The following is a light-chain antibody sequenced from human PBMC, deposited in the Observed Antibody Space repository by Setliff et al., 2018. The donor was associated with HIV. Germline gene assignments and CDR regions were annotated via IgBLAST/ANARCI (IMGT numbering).Light chain of an antibody. Sequence: QSVLTQPASVSGSPGQSITISCTDTTSDVGTYEYISWYQQHPGKAPKLVIFDVDKRPSGVPDRFSGSKSGNTASLTVSGLQAEDEADYYCSSYAGSTFFGTGTKVTVL. CDR1: TSDVGTYEY. CDR2: DVD. CDR3: SSYAGSTF. V-gene: IGLV2-8*01. J-gene: IGLJ1*01.